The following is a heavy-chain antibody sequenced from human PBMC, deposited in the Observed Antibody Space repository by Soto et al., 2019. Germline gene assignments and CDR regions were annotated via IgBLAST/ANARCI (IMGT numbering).Heavy chain of an antibody. CDR3: ARDSGMYYYDSSGYEWFDP. CDR2: ISYDGSNK. Sequence: QVQLVESGGGVVQPGRSLRLSCAASGFTFSSYAMHWVRQAPGKGLEWVAVISYDGSNKYYADSVKGRFTISRDNSKNTLYLQMNRLRAEDTAVYYCARDSGMYYYDSSGYEWFDPWGQGTLVTVSS. V-gene: IGHV3-30-3*01. D-gene: IGHD3-22*01. J-gene: IGHJ5*02. CDR1: GFTFSSYA.